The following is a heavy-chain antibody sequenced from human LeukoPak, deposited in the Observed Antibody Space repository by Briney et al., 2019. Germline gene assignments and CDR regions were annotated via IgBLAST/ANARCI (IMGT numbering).Heavy chain of an antibody. V-gene: IGHV3-74*01. CDR3: VRDLGGRSGH. Sequence: GGSLRLSCAASGFTFNSNWMHWVRQVPGKGLVWVSRINEDGSTTNYVDSVKGRSTIFRDNAKNTLYLQMNSLRAEDTAVYYCVRDLGGRSGHWGQGTLVTVSS. CDR2: INEDGSTT. D-gene: IGHD1-26*01. CDR1: GFTFNSNW. J-gene: IGHJ4*02.